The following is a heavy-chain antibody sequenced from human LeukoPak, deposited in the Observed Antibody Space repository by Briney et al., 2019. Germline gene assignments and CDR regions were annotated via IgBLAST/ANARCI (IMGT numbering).Heavy chain of an antibody. J-gene: IGHJ4*02. V-gene: IGHV3-74*01. CDR1: VFTFSSYW. CDR3: AREGPDSFDY. Sequence: PVGSLRLSCAASVFTFSSYWMHWVRQAPGQGLVWVSRINSDGSGTSYADYVKGRFTISRDNAKNTLYLQMNSLRAEDTAVYYCAREGPDSFDYWGQGTLVTVSS. CDR2: INSDGSGT. D-gene: IGHD3-22*01.